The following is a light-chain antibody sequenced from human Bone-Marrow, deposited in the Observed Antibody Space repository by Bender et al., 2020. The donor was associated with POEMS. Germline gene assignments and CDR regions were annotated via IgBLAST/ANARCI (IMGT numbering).Light chain of an antibody. V-gene: IGLV1-36*01. J-gene: IGLJ3*02. Sequence: QSVVTQPPSLSEAPRQRVTISCSGSSSNIGNHGVNWYQQLPGEAPKLLIYYDDVLPSGVSDRFSGSKSGTSASLAISGLQSEDEADYYCAAWDDSLGGLVFGGGTKLTVL. CDR3: AAWDDSLGGLV. CDR2: YDD. CDR1: SSNIGNHG.